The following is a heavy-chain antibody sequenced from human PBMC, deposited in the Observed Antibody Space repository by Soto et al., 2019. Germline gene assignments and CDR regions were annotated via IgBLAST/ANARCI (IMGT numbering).Heavy chain of an antibody. Sequence: EVQLVESGGGLVQPGGSLRLSCAASGFTFSNYAMHWVRQAPGKGLEYVSSISSDGGSTYYANLVKGRFTISRDNSKNTLYLQMGSLRDADMAVYYCARRDCSGSKCSHFDYWGKGTLVTVSS. D-gene: IGHD2-15*01. J-gene: IGHJ4*02. CDR2: ISSDGGST. CDR3: ARRDCSGSKCSHFDY. V-gene: IGHV3-64*01. CDR1: GFTFSNYA.